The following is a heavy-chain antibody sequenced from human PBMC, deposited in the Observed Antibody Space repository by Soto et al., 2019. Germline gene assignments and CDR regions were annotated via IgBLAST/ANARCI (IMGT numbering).Heavy chain of an antibody. CDR3: THRQRSGATWFDP. Sequence: GSGPTLVDPTQTPTLTRPLSGFSPRTRGVGVGWIPQPPGKALEWVALLFWGDVKRYSPSLKSRLTITKDTSKNQVVLTMTNMDPVDTGTYYCTHRQRSGATWFDPGGQGTLVTVSS. CDR1: GFSPRTRGVG. D-gene: IGHD6-25*01. CDR2: LFWGDVK. V-gene: IGHV2-5*02. J-gene: IGHJ5*02.